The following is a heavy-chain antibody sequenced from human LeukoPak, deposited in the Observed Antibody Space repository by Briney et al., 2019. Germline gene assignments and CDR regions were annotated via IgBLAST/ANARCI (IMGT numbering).Heavy chain of an antibody. CDR2: INPSGGTT. Sequence: ASVKVSCKASGYTFINYYMHWVRQAPGQGLEWMGIINPSGGTTSFAQNFQGRVTMTRDTSISTAYMELSRLRSDDTAVYYCARIGSLHNWFDPWGQGTLVTVSS. CDR1: GYTFINYY. V-gene: IGHV1-46*01. J-gene: IGHJ5*02. D-gene: IGHD3-10*01. CDR3: ARIGSLHNWFDP.